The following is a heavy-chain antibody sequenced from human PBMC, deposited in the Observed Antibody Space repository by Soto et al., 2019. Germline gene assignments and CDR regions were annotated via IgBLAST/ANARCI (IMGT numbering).Heavy chain of an antibody. CDR1: GYTFTGYD. CDR2: INPNSGGT. J-gene: IGHJ3*02. D-gene: IGHD3-10*01. V-gene: IGHV1-2*04. Sequence: ASVKVACKASGYTFTGYDMHWVRQAPGQGLEWMGWINPNSGGTNYAQKFQGWVTMTRDTSISTAYMELSRLRSDDTVVYYCARQGSGSLDAFDIWGQGTMVTVS. CDR3: ARQGSGSLDAFDI.